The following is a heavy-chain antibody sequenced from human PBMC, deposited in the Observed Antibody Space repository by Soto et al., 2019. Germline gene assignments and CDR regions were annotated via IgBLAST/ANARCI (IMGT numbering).Heavy chain of an antibody. CDR2: SRDKPQGYST. CDR3: VRATYFSDSSGYTRCLDY. V-gene: IGHV3-72*01. J-gene: IGHJ4*02. D-gene: IGHD3-22*01. Sequence: EVQLVESGGGLVQPGGSLRLSCAGSGFTLSDHYIDWVRQAPGKGLEWVGRSRDKPQGYSTAYAAFVKGRFTTSRDESKNSEYLQMNSLKTEDTAVYYCVRATYFSDSSGYTRCLDYWGQGTLVTVSS. CDR1: GFTLSDHY.